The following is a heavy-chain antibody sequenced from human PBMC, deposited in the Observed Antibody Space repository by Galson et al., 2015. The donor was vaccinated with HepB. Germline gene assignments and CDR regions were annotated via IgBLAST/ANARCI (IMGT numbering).Heavy chain of an antibody. D-gene: IGHD5-12*01. CDR3: AKDLSRYSGYEY. V-gene: IGHV3-23*01. CDR2: ISGSGGST. J-gene: IGHJ4*02. CDR1: GFTFSSYA. Sequence: SLRLSCAASGFTFSSYAMSWVRQAPGKGLEWVSAISGSGGSTYYADSVKGRFTISRDNSKNTLYLQMNSLRAEDTAVYYCAKDLSRYSGYEYWGQGTLVTVSS.